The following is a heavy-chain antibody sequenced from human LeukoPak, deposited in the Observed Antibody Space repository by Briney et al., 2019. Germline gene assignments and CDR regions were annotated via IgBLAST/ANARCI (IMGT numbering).Heavy chain of an antibody. V-gene: IGHV4-34*01. Sequence: PSETLSLTCAVFGGSFSGYYWSWIRQPPGQGLEWIGELNHSGSTNYNPSLKSRVTISVDTSKNQFSMKLASVTAADTAVYYCARGPGVTGVTDYWGQGTLVTVSS. CDR3: ARGPGVTGVTDY. D-gene: IGHD4-23*01. CDR2: LNHSGST. J-gene: IGHJ4*02. CDR1: GGSFSGYY.